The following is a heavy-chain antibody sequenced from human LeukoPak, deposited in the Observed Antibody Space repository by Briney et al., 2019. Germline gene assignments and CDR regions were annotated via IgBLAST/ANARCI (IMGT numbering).Heavy chain of an antibody. CDR2: ISAYNGNT. D-gene: IGHD3-9*01. V-gene: IGHV1-18*01. CDR3: ARASDDILTGYFDY. Sequence: ASVKVSCKASGYTSTSYGISWVRQAPGQGLEWMGWISAYNGNTNYAQKLQGRVTMTTDTSTSTAYMELRSLRSDDTAVYYCARASDDILTGYFDYWGQGTLVTVSS. CDR1: GYTSTSYG. J-gene: IGHJ4*02.